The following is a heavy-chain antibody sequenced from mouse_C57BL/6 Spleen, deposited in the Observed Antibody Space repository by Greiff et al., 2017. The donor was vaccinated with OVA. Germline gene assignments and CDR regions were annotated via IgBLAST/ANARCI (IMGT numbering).Heavy chain of an antibody. CDR1: GYTFTDHT. Sequence: VKLQESDAELVKPGASVKISCKVSGYTFTDHTIHWMKQRPEQGLEWIGYIYPRDGSTKYNEKFKGKATLTADKSSSTAYMQLNSLTSEDSAVYFCARSFDYEEYYFDYWGQGTTLTVSS. J-gene: IGHJ2*01. CDR3: ARSFDYEEYYFDY. CDR2: IYPRDGST. V-gene: IGHV1-78*01. D-gene: IGHD2-4*01.